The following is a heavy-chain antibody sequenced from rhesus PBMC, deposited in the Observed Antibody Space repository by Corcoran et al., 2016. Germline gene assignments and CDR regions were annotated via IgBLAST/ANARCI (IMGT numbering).Heavy chain of an antibody. V-gene: IGHV4-160*01. Sequence: QVQLQQWGEGLVKPSETLSLTCAVYGGSVSGYWWGWIRQPPGKGLEWIGRMRSGGGTLYNPSLKIRVTISIDTSKNQFSLKLSSVTAADTAVYYCARQGTRYSGYSLMDYWGQGVLVTVSS. CDR2: MRSGGGT. D-gene: IGHD5-24*01. CDR3: ARQGTRYSGYSLMDY. CDR1: GGSVSGYW. J-gene: IGHJ4*01.